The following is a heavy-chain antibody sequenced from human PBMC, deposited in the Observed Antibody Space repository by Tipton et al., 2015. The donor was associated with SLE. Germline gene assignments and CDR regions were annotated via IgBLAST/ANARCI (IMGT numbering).Heavy chain of an antibody. J-gene: IGHJ4*02. D-gene: IGHD3-22*01. CDR1: GGSISSSSYY. CDR2: MYDSGST. V-gene: IGHV4-39*01. Sequence: TLSLTCTVSGGSISSSSYYWGWIRQPPGKGLEWIGSMYDSGSTYYNPSLKSRVTISVDTSKNQFSLKLSSATAADTAVYYCAGDSSGYRVFDYWGQGTLVTVSS. CDR3: AGDSSGYRVFDY.